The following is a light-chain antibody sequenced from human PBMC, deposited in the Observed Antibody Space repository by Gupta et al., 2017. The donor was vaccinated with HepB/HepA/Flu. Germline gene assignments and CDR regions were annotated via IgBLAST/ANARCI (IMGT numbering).Light chain of an antibody. CDR1: SSNIGYNY. CDR3: AAWEESLSGGV. V-gene: IGLV1-47*01. CDR2: RNN. Sequence: QSVLTQPPSASGAPGQRVTISCSGSSSNIGYNYVYWYQQLPGTAPKLLIYRNNQRPSGVPDRFSGSKSGTSASLAISGLRSEDEADYYCAAWEESLSGGVFGGGTKVTVL. J-gene: IGLJ3*02.